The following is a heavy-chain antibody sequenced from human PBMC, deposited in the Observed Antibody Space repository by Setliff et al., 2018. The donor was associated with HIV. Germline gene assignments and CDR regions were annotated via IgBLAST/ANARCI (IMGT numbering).Heavy chain of an antibody. D-gene: IGHD1-1*01. CDR3: ARSNLEPTSRLFDP. V-gene: IGHV4-30-4*08. CDR2: IYYSGST. CDR1: GDSISSGDYY. J-gene: IGHJ5*02. Sequence: SETLSLTCTVSGDSISSGDYYWSWIRQPPGKGLEWIGNIYYSGSTHYNPAFESRLIISLDMSNNRFSLNLASVTAADTAVYYCARSNLEPTSRLFDPWGPGTLVTVS.